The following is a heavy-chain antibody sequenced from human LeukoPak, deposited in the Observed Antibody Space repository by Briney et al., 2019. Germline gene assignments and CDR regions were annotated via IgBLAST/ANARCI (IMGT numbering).Heavy chain of an antibody. J-gene: IGHJ4*02. Sequence: GGSLRLSCAASGFTFSIYWLNWVRQAPGQGLVWVSRIASDGSSTTYADSVKGRFSISRDNAKNTLYLQMNSLRVEDTAVYYCARGRPHGNDYWGQGTLVTVSS. CDR1: GFTFSIYW. V-gene: IGHV3-74*01. CDR3: ARGRPHGNDY. D-gene: IGHD4-23*01. CDR2: IASDGSST.